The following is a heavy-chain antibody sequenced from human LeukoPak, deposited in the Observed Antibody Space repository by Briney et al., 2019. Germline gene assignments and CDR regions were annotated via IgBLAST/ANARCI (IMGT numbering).Heavy chain of an antibody. CDR3: ARHDSSGYFHY. CDR1: GFTFSSYG. D-gene: IGHD3-22*01. Sequence: PGGSLRLSCAASGFTFSSYGMHWVRQAPGKGLEWVAVIWYDGSNKYYADSVKGRFTISRDNSKNTLYLQMNSLRAEDTAVYYCARHDSSGYFHYWGQGTLVTVSS. J-gene: IGHJ4*02. V-gene: IGHV3-33*01. CDR2: IWYDGSNK.